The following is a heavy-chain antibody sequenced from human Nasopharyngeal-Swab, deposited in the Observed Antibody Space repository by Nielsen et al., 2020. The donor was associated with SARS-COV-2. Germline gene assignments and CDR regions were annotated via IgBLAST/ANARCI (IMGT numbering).Heavy chain of an antibody. CDR1: GYTFTSYG. D-gene: IGHD3-16*01. V-gene: IGHV1-18*01. CDR2: ISAYNGNT. CDR3: ASSGQGDVDY. J-gene: IGHJ4*02. Sequence: ASVKVSCKASGYTFTSYGISWVRQPPGQGLEWMGWISAYNGNTNYAQKLQRRVTMTTDTSTSTAYMELRGLRSDDTAVYYCASSGQGDVDYWGQGTLVTVSS.